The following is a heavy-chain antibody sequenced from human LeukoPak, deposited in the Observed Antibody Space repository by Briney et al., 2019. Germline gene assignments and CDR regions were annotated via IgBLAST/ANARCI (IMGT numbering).Heavy chain of an antibody. J-gene: IGHJ4*02. CDR3: ASATDDFGDYGFDY. D-gene: IGHD4-17*01. Sequence: SETLSLTCTVSGASISNYYWNWIRQPAGKGLEWIGRIYTSGSTNHNPSLKSRLTMSMDTSKNQFSLRLSSVTAADTAVYYCASATDDFGDYGFDYWGQGTLVTVSS. V-gene: IGHV4-4*07. CDR1: GASISNYY. CDR2: IYTSGST.